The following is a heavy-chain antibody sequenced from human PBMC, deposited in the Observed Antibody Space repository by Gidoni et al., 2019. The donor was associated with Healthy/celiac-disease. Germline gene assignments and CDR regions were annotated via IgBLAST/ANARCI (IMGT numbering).Heavy chain of an antibody. CDR1: VYTLTELS. D-gene: IGHD6-13*01. CDR2: FDPEDGET. CDR3: ATEKAEQQLAREGFDY. J-gene: IGHJ4*02. Sequence: QVQLVQSGAEVKKPGASVKVSCKVSVYTLTELSMHWLRQAPGKGLEWMGGFDPEDGETIYAQKFQGRVTMTEDTSTDTAYMELSSLRSEDTAVDYCATEKAEQQLAREGFDYWGQGTLVTVSS. V-gene: IGHV1-24*01.